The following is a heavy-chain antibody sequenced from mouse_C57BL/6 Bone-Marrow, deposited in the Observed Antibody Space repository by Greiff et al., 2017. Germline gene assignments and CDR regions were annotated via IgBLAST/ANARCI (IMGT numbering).Heavy chain of an antibody. CDR2: IYPGNSDT. CDR3: SYDGYYDWVWFAY. J-gene: IGHJ3*01. Sequence: EVQGVESGTVLARPGASVKMSCKTSGYTFTSYWMHWVKQRPGQGLEWIGAIYPGNSDTSYNQKFKGKAKLTAVTSASTAYMELSSLTNEDSAVDYCSYDGYYDWVWFAYWGQGTLVTVSA. D-gene: IGHD2-3*01. CDR1: GYTFTSYW. V-gene: IGHV1-5*01.